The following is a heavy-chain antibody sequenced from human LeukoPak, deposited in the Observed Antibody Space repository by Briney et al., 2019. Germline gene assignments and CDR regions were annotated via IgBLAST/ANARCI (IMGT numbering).Heavy chain of an antibody. D-gene: IGHD3-10*01. CDR1: GYTFTSYY. V-gene: IGHV1-46*01. CDR2: INPSGGST. Sequence: GASVKVSCKTSGYTFTSYYMHWVRQAPGQGLEWMGIINPSGGSTSYAQKFQGRVTMTRDTSISTAYMELSRLRSDDTAVYYCARYSITMVRGAQRFFDYWGQGTLVTVSS. J-gene: IGHJ4*02. CDR3: ARYSITMVRGAQRFFDY.